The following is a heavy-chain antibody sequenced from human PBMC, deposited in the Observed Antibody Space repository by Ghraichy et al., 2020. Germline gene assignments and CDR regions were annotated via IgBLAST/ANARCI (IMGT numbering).Heavy chain of an antibody. CDR2: IYYSGST. J-gene: IGHJ5*02. CDR1: GGSISSYY. V-gene: IGHV4-59*01. D-gene: IGHD3-3*01. CDR3: ARVLDSPVYYDFWSGPHNWFDP. Sequence: SETLSLTCTVSGGSISSYYWSWIRQPPGKGLEWIGYIYYSGSTNYNPSLKSRVTISVDTSKNQFSLKLSSVTAADTAVYYCARVLDSPVYYDFWSGPHNWFDPWGQGTLVTVSS.